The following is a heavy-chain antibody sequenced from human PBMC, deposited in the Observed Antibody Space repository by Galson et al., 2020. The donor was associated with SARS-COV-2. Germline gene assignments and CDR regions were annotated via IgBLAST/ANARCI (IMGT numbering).Heavy chain of an antibody. CDR3: ARDSRQRWLQLREFYFDY. J-gene: IGHJ4*02. D-gene: IGHD5-12*01. CDR1: GFTFSSYG. V-gene: IGHV3-33*01. Sequence: GGSLRLSCAASGFTFSSYGMHWVRQAPGKGLEWVAVIWYDGSNKYYADSVKGRFTISRDNSKNTLYLQMNSLRAEDTAVYYCARDSRQRWLQLREFYFDYWGQGTLVTVSS. CDR2: IWYDGSNK.